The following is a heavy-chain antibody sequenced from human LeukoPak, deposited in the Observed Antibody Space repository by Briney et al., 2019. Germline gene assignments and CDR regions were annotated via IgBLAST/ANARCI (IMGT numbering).Heavy chain of an antibody. CDR2: IRSKSYGVTA. J-gene: IGHJ4*02. D-gene: IGHD6-13*01. CDR3: SRGGGAAYD. Sequence: GGSLRLSCTASGFTFGDSAMRWFRQAPGKGLEWVAFIRSKSYGVTAEYAGSVRGRFTISRDDSKNVIYLQMDSPETEDTAVYYCSRGGGAAYDWGQGTRVTVSS. CDR1: GFTFGDSA. V-gene: IGHV3-49*03.